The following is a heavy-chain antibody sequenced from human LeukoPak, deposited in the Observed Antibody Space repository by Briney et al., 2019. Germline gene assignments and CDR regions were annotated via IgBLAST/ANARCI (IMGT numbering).Heavy chain of an antibody. D-gene: IGHD3-22*01. J-gene: IGHJ4*02. V-gene: IGHV3-30*18. CDR3: AKNGYDSSGYYFDY. CDR1: GFTFGSYG. Sequence: GGSLRLSCAASGFTFGSYGMHWVRQAPGKGLEWVAVISYDGSNKYYADSVKGRFTISRDNSKNTLYLQMNSLRAEDTAVYYCAKNGYDSSGYYFDYWGQGTLVTVSS. CDR2: ISYDGSNK.